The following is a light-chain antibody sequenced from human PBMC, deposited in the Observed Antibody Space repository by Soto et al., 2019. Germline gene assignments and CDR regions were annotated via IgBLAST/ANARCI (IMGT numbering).Light chain of an antibody. J-gene: IGLJ3*02. CDR2: DVN. V-gene: IGLV2-14*01. Sequence: QSALTQPASVSGSPGQSITISCSGTSSDVGGYNYVSWYQQYSVKAPKLIIYDVNNRPPGVSNRFSGSKSGNTASLTISGLQADDEADYYCSSYTGSSTLLFGGGTKLTVL. CDR1: SSDVGGYNY. CDR3: SSYTGSSTLL.